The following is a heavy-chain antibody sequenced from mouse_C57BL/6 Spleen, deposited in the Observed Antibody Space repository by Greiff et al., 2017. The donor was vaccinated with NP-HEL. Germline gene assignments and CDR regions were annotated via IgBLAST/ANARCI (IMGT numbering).Heavy chain of an antibody. V-gene: IGHV1-69*01. CDR1: GYTFTSYW. J-gene: IGHJ4*01. CDR3: ARGAYYSNYDYAMDY. Sequence: QVQLQQPGAELVMPGASVKLSCKASGYTFTSYWMHWVKQRPGQGLEWIGEIDPSDSYTNYNQKFKGKSTLTVDKSSSTAYMQLSSLTSEDSAVYYCARGAYYSNYDYAMDYWGQGTSVTVSS. CDR2: IDPSDSYT. D-gene: IGHD2-5*01.